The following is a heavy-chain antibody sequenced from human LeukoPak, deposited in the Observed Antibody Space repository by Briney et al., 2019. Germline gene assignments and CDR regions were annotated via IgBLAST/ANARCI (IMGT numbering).Heavy chain of an antibody. J-gene: IGHJ6*03. CDR1: GGSISSSSYY. Sequence: KPSETLSLTCTVSGGSISSSSYYWGWIRQPPGKGLEWIGSIYYSGSTYYNPSLKSRVTISVDTSKNKFSLKLSSVTAADTAVYYCARLHYGGNYGYYYYYMDVWGKGTTVTISS. D-gene: IGHD4-23*01. CDR3: ARLHYGGNYGYYYYYMDV. CDR2: IYYSGST. V-gene: IGHV4-39*01.